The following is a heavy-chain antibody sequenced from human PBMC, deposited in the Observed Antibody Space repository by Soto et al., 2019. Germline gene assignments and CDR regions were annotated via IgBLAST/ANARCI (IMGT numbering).Heavy chain of an antibody. CDR1: GFTFSSYA. Sequence: QVQLVESGGGVVQPGRSLRLSCAASGFTFSSYAMHWVRQAPGKGLEWVAVISYDGSNKYYADSVKGRFTISRDNSKNTLYLQMNRLRAEDTAVYYCARDAAEGTDAFDIWGQGTMVTVSS. V-gene: IGHV3-30-3*01. J-gene: IGHJ3*02. D-gene: IGHD6-13*01. CDR3: ARDAAEGTDAFDI. CDR2: ISYDGSNK.